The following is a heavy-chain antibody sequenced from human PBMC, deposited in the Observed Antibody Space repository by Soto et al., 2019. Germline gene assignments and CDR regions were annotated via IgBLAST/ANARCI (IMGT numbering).Heavy chain of an antibody. CDR1: GGTFSSYA. CDR3: ARVSGIAAAAHYYYYGMDV. J-gene: IGHJ6*02. CDR2: IIPIFGTA. Sequence: QVQLVQSGAEVKKPGSSVKVSCKASGGTFSSYAISWVRQAPGQGLEWMGGIIPIFGTANYAQKFQGRVTITADESTSTAYMELSSLRSEDTAVYYCARVSGIAAAAHYYYYGMDVWGQGTTVTVSS. D-gene: IGHD6-13*01. V-gene: IGHV1-69*12.